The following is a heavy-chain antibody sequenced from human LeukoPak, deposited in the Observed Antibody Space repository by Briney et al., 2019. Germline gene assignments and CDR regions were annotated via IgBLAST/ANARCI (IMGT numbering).Heavy chain of an antibody. CDR1: GGSISTYY. CDR2: IHYSGST. Sequence: SETLSLTCSVSGGSISTYYWSWIRQPPGKGLEWIAWIHYSGSTNYNPSLKSRVTISLDTSKNQFSLKLSSVTAADTAVYHCAKFASVAGGTNWFDAWGQGTLVTVSA. V-gene: IGHV4-59*08. J-gene: IGHJ5*02. D-gene: IGHD2-15*01. CDR3: AKFASVAGGTNWFDA.